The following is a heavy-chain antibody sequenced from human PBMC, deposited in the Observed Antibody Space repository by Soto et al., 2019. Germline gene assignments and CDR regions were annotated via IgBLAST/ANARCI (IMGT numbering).Heavy chain of an antibody. J-gene: IGHJ4*02. CDR1: GFTFSSYA. V-gene: IGHV3-23*01. CDR2: ISGSGGTT. D-gene: IGHD4-17*01. Sequence: GGSLRLSCAASGFTFSSYAMSWVRQAPGEGLEWVSAISGSGGTTYYPDSVKGRFTISRDNAKNSLYLQMNSLRAEDTAVYYCARGQYGDYLTLDYWGQGTLVTVSS. CDR3: ARGQYGDYLTLDY.